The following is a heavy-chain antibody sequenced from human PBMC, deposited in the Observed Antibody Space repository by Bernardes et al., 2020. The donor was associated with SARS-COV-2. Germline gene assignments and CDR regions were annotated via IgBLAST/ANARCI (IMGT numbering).Heavy chain of an antibody. CDR1: VFTFSSYS. Sequence: GSLRLPLAASVFTFSSYSINWVRPAPGKGLEWVSSISSSSSYIYYADSVKGRFTISRDNAKNSLYLQMNSLRAEDTAVYYCAGGHCSGGSCYDYWGQGTLVTVSS. CDR2: ISSSSSYI. D-gene: IGHD2-15*01. V-gene: IGHV3-21*01. J-gene: IGHJ4*02. CDR3: AGGHCSGGSCYDY.